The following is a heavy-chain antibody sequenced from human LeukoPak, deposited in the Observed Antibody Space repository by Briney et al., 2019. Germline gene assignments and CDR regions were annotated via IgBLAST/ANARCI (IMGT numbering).Heavy chain of an antibody. CDR3: ARDLADGYYDSSGAFDI. J-gene: IGHJ3*02. CDR2: IYSGGST. CDR1: GFTVSSNY. Sequence: GGSLRLSCAASGFTVSSNYMSWVRQAPGKGLEWVSVIYSGGSTYYADSVKGRFTISRDNSKNTLYLQMNSLRAEDTAVYYCARDLADGYYDSSGAFDIWGQGTMVTVSS. V-gene: IGHV3-66*01. D-gene: IGHD3-22*01.